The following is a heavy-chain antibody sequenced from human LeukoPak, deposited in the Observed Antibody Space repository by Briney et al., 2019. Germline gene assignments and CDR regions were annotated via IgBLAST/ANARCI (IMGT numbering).Heavy chain of an antibody. CDR3: ARDSLDYGDFYFDY. J-gene: IGHJ4*02. D-gene: IGHD4-17*01. CDR1: GYTFTGYY. V-gene: IGHV1-2*02. CDR2: INPHSGGT. Sequence: ASVKVSCKASGYTFTGYYMHWVRQAPGQGLEWMGWINPHSGGTNYAQKFQGRVTMTRDTSISTAYMELSRLRSDDTAVYYCARDSLDYGDFYFDYWGQGALVTVSS.